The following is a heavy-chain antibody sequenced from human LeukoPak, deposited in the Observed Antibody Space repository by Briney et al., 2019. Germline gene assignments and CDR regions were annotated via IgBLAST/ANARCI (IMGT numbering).Heavy chain of an antibody. CDR1: GGSFSSYY. V-gene: IGHV4-34*01. J-gene: IGHJ4*02. CDR2: INHSGST. CDR3: ARRSRYSALDY. D-gene: IGHD6-6*01. Sequence: SETLSLTCAVYGGSFSSYYWSWIRQPPGKGLEWIGEINHSGSTNYNPSLKSRVTISVDTSKNQFSLKLSSVTAADTAVYYCARRSRYSALDYWGQGTLVTVSS.